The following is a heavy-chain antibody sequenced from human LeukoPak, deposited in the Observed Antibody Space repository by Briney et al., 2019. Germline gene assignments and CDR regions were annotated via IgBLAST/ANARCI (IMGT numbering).Heavy chain of an antibody. V-gene: IGHV1-18*01. CDR2: ISAYNGNT. CDR1: GYTFISYG. CDR3: ARARITGSGAVDY. Sequence: ASVTVSCKASGYTFISYGISWVRQAPGQGLEWMGWISAYNGNTHYAQKLQGRVTMTTESSTSTAYMELRSLRSDDTALYYCARARITGSGAVDYWGQGTLVTVSS. D-gene: IGHD1-20*01. J-gene: IGHJ4*02.